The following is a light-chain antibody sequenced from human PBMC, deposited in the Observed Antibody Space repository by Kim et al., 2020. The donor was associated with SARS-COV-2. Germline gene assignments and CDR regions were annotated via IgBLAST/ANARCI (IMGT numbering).Light chain of an antibody. CDR3: ATWGDSLNGPV. CDR2: HSD. V-gene: IGLV1-44*01. CDR1: SSDIGSNP. J-gene: IGLJ1*01. Sequence: GQNVAISCSGSSSDIGSNPVSWYQHIPGAAPKLLIFHSDQRPSGVPDRFSGSKSGTSASLTISGLQSDDETEYYCATWGDSLNGPVFGTGTKVTVL.